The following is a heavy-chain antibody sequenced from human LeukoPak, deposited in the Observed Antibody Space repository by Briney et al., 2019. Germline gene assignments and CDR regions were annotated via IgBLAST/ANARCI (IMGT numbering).Heavy chain of an antibody. CDR2: ISSNGGSI. V-gene: IGHV3-64D*06. D-gene: IGHD6-19*01. CDR1: GFTFSSYA. CDR3: VKDLGQQWLVSYFDY. Sequence: PGGSLRLSCSASGFTFSSYAMHWVRQAPGKGLEYVSAISSNGGSIYYADSVKGRFTISRDNSKNTLYLQMSSLRAEDTAVYYCVKDLGQQWLVSYFDYWGQGTLVTVSS. J-gene: IGHJ4*02.